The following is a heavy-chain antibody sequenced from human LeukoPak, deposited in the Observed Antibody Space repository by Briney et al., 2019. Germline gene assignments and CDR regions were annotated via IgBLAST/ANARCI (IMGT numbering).Heavy chain of an antibody. CDR3: ARDLGEATNPLYYYYYMDV. CDR2: ISYDGSNK. V-gene: IGHV3-30-3*01. Sequence: GGSLRLSCATSGFTFSSYAMHWVRQAPGKGLEWVAVISYDGSNKYYADSVKGRFTISRDNSKNTLYLQMNSLRAEDTAVYYCARDLGEATNPLYYYYYMDVWGKGTTVTVSS. CDR1: GFTFSSYA. J-gene: IGHJ6*03. D-gene: IGHD5-12*01.